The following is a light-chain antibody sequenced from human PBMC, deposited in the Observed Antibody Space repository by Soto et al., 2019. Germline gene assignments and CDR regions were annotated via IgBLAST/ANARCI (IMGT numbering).Light chain of an antibody. V-gene: IGLV1-44*01. Sequence: GVTPAPFAFWAPREGGTLSFFGNRSHIGSNTVNWYQELPGTAPKLLIYSDNQRPSGVPDRFSGSKSGTSASLAISGLQSEDEAEYYCAAWDDSLNVVIFAGGTKDTVL. CDR1: RSHIGSNT. CDR2: SDN. CDR3: AAWDDSLNVVI. J-gene: IGLJ2*01.